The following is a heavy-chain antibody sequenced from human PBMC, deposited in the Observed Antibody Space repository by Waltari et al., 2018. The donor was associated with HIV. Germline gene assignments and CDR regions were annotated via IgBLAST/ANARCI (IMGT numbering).Heavy chain of an antibody. D-gene: IGHD3-22*01. Sequence: QVQLVESGGGVVQPGRSLRLSCAASGFTFSSYGMPWVRQAPGKGLEWVAVIWYDGSNKYYADSVKGRFTISRDNSKNTLYLQMNSLRAEDTAVYYCARGTSYYDSSGYYRRMDYWGQGTLVTVSS. CDR2: IWYDGSNK. CDR1: GFTFSSYG. CDR3: ARGTSYYDSSGYYRRMDY. J-gene: IGHJ4*02. V-gene: IGHV3-33*01.